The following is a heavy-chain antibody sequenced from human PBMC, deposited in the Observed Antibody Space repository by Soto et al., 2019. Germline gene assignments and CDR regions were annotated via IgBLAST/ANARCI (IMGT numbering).Heavy chain of an antibody. CDR3: ARDFSDFCMDV. J-gene: IGHJ6*02. V-gene: IGHV3-7*01. CDR1: GFTFSSYL. Sequence: GGSLRRSCAASGFTFSSYLMSWVRQAPGKGLEWVANIKQDGSEKYYVDSVKGRFTISRDNAKNSLYLQMNSLRAEDTAVYYCARDFSDFCMDVWGQGTTVTVSS. CDR2: IKQDGSEK. D-gene: IGHD3-3*01.